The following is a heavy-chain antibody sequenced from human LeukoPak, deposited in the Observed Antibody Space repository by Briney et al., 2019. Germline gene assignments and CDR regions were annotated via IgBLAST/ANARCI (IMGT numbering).Heavy chain of an antibody. CDR3: ARDPDYYDSSGYYFDY. CDR1: GFTFSSYA. Sequence: GGSLRLSCAASGFTFSSYAMHWVRQAPGKGLEWVAVISYDGSNKYYADSVKGRFPISRDNSKNTLYLQMNSLRAEDTAVYYCARDPDYYDSSGYYFDYWGQGTLVTVSS. CDR2: ISYDGSNK. D-gene: IGHD3-22*01. J-gene: IGHJ4*02. V-gene: IGHV3-30-3*01.